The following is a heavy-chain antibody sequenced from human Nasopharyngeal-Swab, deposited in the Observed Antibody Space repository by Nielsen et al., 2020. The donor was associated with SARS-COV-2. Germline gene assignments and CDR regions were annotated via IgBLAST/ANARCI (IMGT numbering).Heavy chain of an antibody. J-gene: IGHJ6*03. CDR3: ARVDYDILTGPNYYYYMDV. CDR2: ISAYNGNT. CDR1: GYTFTSYG. D-gene: IGHD3-9*01. Sequence: ASVKVSCKASGYTFTSYGISWVRQDPGQGLEGMGWISAYNGNTNYAQKFQGRVTITADESTSTASMELSSLRSEDTAVYYCARVDYDILTGPNYYYYMDVWGKGTTVTVSS. V-gene: IGHV1-18*01.